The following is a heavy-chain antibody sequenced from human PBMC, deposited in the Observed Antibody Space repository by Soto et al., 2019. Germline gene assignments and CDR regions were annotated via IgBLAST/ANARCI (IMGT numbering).Heavy chain of an antibody. V-gene: IGHV4-31*03. CDR1: GGSITSGGYC. CDR2: IYYSGST. Sequence: SSETLSLTCTVSGGSITSGGYCWTWIRQHPVKGLEWMGHIYYSGSTSYNPSLKSRVTISIDTSKNQFSLKLTSVTAADTAVYYCARDGDYFGSGSPPLLSKWGQGTLVTVS. CDR3: ARDGDYFGSGSPPLLSK. J-gene: IGHJ4*02. D-gene: IGHD3-10*01.